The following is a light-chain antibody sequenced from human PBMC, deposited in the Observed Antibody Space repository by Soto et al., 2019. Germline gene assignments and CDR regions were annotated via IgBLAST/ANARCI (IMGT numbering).Light chain of an antibody. CDR3: TSYAGSNTYV. CDR2: EVV. V-gene: IGLV2-8*01. J-gene: IGLJ1*01. CDR1: KNDIGVYDF. Sequence: QSVLTQPPSASGSPGQSVTISCTGTKNDIGVYDFVSWYQHHPGKAPRLIIYEVVQRPSGVPDRFSGSKSGNTASLTVSGLQAADEGEYFCTSYAGSNTYVFGSGTKLTVL.